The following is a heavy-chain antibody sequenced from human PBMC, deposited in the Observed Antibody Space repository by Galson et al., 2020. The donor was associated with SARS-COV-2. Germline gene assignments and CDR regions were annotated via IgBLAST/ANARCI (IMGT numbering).Heavy chain of an antibody. Sequence: GPTLVKPTQTLTLTCTFSGFSLNTTGVGVGWIRQPPGKALEWLALIYWNDDKRYSPSLKTRLTITKATSKNQVVLIMTNMDPVDTATYFCARRRSRIAVAGASFDYWGQGTLVTVSS. CDR3: ARRRSRIAVAGASFDY. J-gene: IGHJ4*02. V-gene: IGHV2-5*01. CDR2: IYWNDDK. D-gene: IGHD6-19*01. CDR1: GFSLNTTGVG.